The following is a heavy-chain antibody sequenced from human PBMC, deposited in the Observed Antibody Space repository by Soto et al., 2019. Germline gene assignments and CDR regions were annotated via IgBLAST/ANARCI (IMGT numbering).Heavy chain of an antibody. CDR2: IIPILGIA. J-gene: IGHJ3*02. CDR3: ARDSDTVTDAFDI. V-gene: IGHV1-69*08. Sequence: QVQLVQSGAEVKKPGSSVKVSCKASGGTFSSYTISWVRQAPGQGLEWMGRIIPILGIANYAQKFQGRVTITADKSTSTAYMELSSLRSEDTAVYYCARDSDTVTDAFDIWGQGTMVNVSS. CDR1: GGTFSSYT. D-gene: IGHD4-17*01.